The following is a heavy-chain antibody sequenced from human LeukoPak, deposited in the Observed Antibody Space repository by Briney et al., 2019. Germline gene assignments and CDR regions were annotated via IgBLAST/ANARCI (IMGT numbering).Heavy chain of an antibody. CDR3: ARGGVIRFLEWLTRDGMDV. CDR2: INTNTGNP. V-gene: IGHV7-4-1*02. D-gene: IGHD3-3*01. Sequence: ASVKDSCKASGYTFTSYAMNWVRQAPGQGLEWMGWINTNTGNPTYAQGFTGRFVFSLDTSVSTAYLQISSLKAEDTAVYYCARGGVIRFLEWLTRDGMDVWGQGTTVTVSS. J-gene: IGHJ6*02. CDR1: GYTFTSYA.